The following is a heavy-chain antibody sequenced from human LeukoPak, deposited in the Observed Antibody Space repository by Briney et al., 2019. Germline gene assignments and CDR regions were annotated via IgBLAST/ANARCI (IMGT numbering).Heavy chain of an antibody. CDR3: ASGDGYNLDYYYYYMDV. D-gene: IGHD5-24*01. Sequence: PSETLSLTCAVSGGSISSSSYYWGWIRQPPGKGLEWIGSIYYSGSTYYNPSLKSRVTISVDTSKNQFSLKLSSVTAADTAVYYRASGDGYNLDYYYYYMDVWGKGTTVTVSS. V-gene: IGHV4-39*01. J-gene: IGHJ6*03. CDR1: GGSISSSSYY. CDR2: IYYSGST.